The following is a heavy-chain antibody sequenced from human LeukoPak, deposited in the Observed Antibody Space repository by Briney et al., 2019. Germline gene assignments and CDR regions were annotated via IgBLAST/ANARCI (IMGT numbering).Heavy chain of an antibody. CDR1: GGSISSYY. V-gene: IGHV4-59*01. J-gene: IGHJ4*02. D-gene: IGHD2-21*02. CDR2: MYCSGTS. CDR3: ARGDFYFDY. Sequence: SETLSLTCTVSGGSISSYYWSWIRQPPGKGLEWIGYMYCSGTSDYNPSLKSRVTISVDTSKNQFSLRLSSVTAADTAVYYCARGDFYFDYWGQGTLVTVSS.